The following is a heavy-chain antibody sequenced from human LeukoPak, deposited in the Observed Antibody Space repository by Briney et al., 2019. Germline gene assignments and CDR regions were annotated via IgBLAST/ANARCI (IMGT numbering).Heavy chain of an antibody. V-gene: IGHV1-46*01. CDR3: ARAQPNRYCSSTSCYRPYLFDY. Sequence: ASVKVSCKASGYTFTSYYMHWVRQAPGQGLEWMGIINPSGGSTSYAQKFQGRVTMTRDMSTSTAYMELSSLRSEDTAVYYCARAQPNRYCSSTSCYRPYLFDYWGQGTLVTVSS. J-gene: IGHJ4*02. D-gene: IGHD2-2*01. CDR1: GYTFTSYY. CDR2: INPSGGST.